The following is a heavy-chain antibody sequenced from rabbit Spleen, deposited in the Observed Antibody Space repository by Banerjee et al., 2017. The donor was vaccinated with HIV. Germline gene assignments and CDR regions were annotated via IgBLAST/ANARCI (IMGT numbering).Heavy chain of an antibody. V-gene: IGHV1S47*01. CDR1: GFDFSSYG. CDR2: IDLLFGST. CDR3: VRDTWHFNL. J-gene: IGHJ4*01. D-gene: IGHD3-1*01. Sequence: QEQLVESGGGLVQPGGSLKLSCKASGFDFSSYGVSWVRQAPGKGLEWIGYIDLLFGSTYYANWVNGRFTISSHNAQNTLYLQLNSLTVADTATYFCVRDTWHFNLWGQGTLVTVS.